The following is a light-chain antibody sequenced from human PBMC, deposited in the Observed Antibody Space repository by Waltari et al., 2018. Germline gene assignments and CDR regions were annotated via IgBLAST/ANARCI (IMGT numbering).Light chain of an antibody. CDR1: QSLFSTSNSKTY. J-gene: IGKJ5*01. Sequence: DIVMTQSPDFLAVSLGERATINCKSSQSLFSTSNSKTYISWYQQKPGQPPKLLIYWASTLGSGVPDRFSGSGSWTDFTLTISSLQAEDVAVYYCHHYYIPPLTFGQGTRLEI. CDR2: WAS. CDR3: HHYYIPPLT. V-gene: IGKV4-1*01.